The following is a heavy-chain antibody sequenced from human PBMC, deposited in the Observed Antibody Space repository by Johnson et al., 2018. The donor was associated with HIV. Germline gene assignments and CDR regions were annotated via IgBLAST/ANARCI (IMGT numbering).Heavy chain of an antibody. J-gene: IGHJ3*02. CDR1: GFTFDDYA. D-gene: IGHD6-19*01. CDR2: ISWNSGNI. Sequence: VQLVESGGGLVQPGRSLRLSCAASGFTFDDYAMHWVRQAPGKGLEWVSGISWNSGNIGYADSVKGRFTISRDNAMNSVFLQMNSLRAEDTGVYYCSSGDVFNIWGQGTMVTVSS. V-gene: IGHV3-9*01. CDR3: SSGDVFNI.